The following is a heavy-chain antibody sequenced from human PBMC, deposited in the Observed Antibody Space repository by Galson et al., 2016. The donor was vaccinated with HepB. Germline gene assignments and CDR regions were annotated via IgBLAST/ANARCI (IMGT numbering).Heavy chain of an antibody. J-gene: IGHJ4*02. Sequence: SLRLSCAASGFTFVTYAMYWVRQAPGKGLEWVALISFDGGKITYAESVKGRFTISRDNSKNTLYLQMNSLRAEDTAVYYCAKSMSVLYYYDSSGYSFDYWGQGTLVTVSS. CDR1: GFTFVTYA. V-gene: IGHV3-30-3*01. CDR2: ISFDGGKI. CDR3: AKSMSVLYYYDSSGYSFDY. D-gene: IGHD3-22*01.